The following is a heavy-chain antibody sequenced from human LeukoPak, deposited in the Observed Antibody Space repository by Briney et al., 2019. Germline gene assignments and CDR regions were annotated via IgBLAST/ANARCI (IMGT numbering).Heavy chain of an antibody. J-gene: IGHJ4*02. Sequence: SETLSLTCAVYGGSFGGYYWSWIRQPPGKGLEWIGEINHSGSTNYNPSLKSRVTISVDTSKNQFSLKLSSVTAADTAVYYCARGMVIAARSFFDYWGQGTLVTVSS. CDR2: INHSGST. V-gene: IGHV4-34*01. D-gene: IGHD6-6*01. CDR1: GGSFGGYY. CDR3: ARGMVIAARSFFDY.